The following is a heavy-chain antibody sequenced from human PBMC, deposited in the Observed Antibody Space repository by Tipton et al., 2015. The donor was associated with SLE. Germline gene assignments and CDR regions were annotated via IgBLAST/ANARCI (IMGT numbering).Heavy chain of an antibody. V-gene: IGHV4-61*09. CDR3: ARYRAAGYFDY. J-gene: IGHJ4*02. D-gene: IGHD6-13*01. CDR2: IYTSGST. CDR1: GGSISSGSYY. Sequence: TLSLTCTVSGGSISSGSYYWSWIRQPAGKGLEWIGYIYTSGSTNYNSSLKSRVTISEDTSKNQFSLKLSSVTAADTAVYYCARYRAAGYFDYRGQGTLVTVSS.